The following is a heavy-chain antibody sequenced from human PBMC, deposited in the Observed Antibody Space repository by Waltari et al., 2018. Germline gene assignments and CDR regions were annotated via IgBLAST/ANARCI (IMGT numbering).Heavy chain of an antibody. CDR3: ARDYIYGRDYHFGMDV. CDR2: IFFSGAT. Sequence: QVQLQESGPGLVQASETPALTGTVSGVPVRRHDNAWTWVRPSPGKVLDYLVSIFFSGATPSNPALKSLMSMAVCRSTNQFSLSLWSLTAADTAVYFCARDYIYGRDYHFGMDVWGQGTTVVVAS. V-gene: IGHV4-61*08. J-gene: IGHJ6*02. CDR1: GVPVRRHDNA. D-gene: IGHD4-17*01.